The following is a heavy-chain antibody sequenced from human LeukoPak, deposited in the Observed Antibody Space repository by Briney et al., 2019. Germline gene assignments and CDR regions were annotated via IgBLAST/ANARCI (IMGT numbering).Heavy chain of an antibody. CDR2: IYPCAYST. V-gene: IGHV5-51*01. CDR1: GYXFTSYW. Sequence: GASLQISCNGSGYXFTSYWICWVRQMPGKGLEWNGLIYPCAYSTRYIPSFQCQVTMSVNKSISTAYLQWSSLEASDIAMYYCARNGAAGTPSRFFNWFDPWGQGTLVTVSS. CDR3: ARNGAAGTPSRFFNWFDP. D-gene: IGHD6-13*01. J-gene: IGHJ5*02.